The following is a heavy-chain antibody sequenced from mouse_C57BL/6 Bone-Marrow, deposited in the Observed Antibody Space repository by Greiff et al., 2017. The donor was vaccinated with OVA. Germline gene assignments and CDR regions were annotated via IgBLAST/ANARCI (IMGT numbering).Heavy chain of an antibody. Sequence: EVQLQQSGAELVKPGASVKLSCTASGFNIKDYYMPWVKQRTEQGLEWIGRIDPEDGETKYAPKFQGKATITADTSSNTAYLQLSSLTSEDTAVYYCARPLYYYGSSYEDYWGQGTTLTVSS. J-gene: IGHJ2*01. CDR2: IDPEDGET. CDR3: ARPLYYYGSSYEDY. CDR1: GFNIKDYY. D-gene: IGHD1-1*01. V-gene: IGHV14-2*01.